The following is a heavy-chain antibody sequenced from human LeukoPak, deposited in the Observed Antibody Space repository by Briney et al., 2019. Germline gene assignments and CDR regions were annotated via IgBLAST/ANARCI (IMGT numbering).Heavy chain of an antibody. J-gene: IGHJ5*02. CDR3: ARGPRNDP. V-gene: IGHV1-8*01. CDR1: GYPFTTYE. Sequence: ASVKVPCKTSGYPFTTYEINWVRQAAGQGLEWMGWVHPNSGSTAYAQKFQGRVTMTRDTSISTAYMELTGLRSDDTAVYFCARGPRNDPWGQGTLVTVSS. CDR2: VHPNSGST. D-gene: IGHD1-14*01.